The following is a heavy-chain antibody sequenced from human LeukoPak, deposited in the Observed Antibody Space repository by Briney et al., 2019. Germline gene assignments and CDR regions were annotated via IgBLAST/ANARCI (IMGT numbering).Heavy chain of an antibody. Sequence: SETLSLTCAVYGGSFSGYYWSWIRQPPGQGLEWIGEINHSGSTNYNPTLKSRVIISVDTSKNQFSLKLSSVTAADTAVYYCARVVSSSWYDYYYGMDVWGKGTTVTVSS. J-gene: IGHJ6*04. V-gene: IGHV4-34*01. CDR3: ARVVSSSWYDYYYGMDV. CDR2: INHSGST. D-gene: IGHD6-13*01. CDR1: GGSFSGYY.